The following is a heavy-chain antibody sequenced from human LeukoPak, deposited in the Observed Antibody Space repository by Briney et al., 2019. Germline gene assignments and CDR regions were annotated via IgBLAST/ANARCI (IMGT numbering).Heavy chain of an antibody. CDR1: GFTFSVYG. D-gene: IGHD3-22*01. J-gene: IGHJ6*02. V-gene: IGHV3-30*18. Sequence: GGSLRLSCASSGFTFSVYGMNWVRQAPGKGLEWVAVISYDGSNKYYADSVKGRFTISRDNSKNTLYLQMNSLRAEDTAVYYCAKALFYYDSTSGFKSYYYYGMDVWGQGTTVTVSS. CDR2: ISYDGSNK. CDR3: AKALFYYDSTSGFKSYYYYGMDV.